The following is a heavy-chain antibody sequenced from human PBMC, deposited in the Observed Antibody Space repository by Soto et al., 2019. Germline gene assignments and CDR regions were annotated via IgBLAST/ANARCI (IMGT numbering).Heavy chain of an antibody. CDR1: GFTFSSYG. J-gene: IGHJ4*02. CDR3: AKEATYYYDSSGYYSYYFDY. CDR2: ISYDGSNK. V-gene: IGHV3-30*18. D-gene: IGHD3-22*01. Sequence: VQLVESGGGVVQPGRSLRLSCAASGFTFSSYGMHWVRQAPGKGLEWVAVISYDGSNKYYADSVKGRFTISRDNSKNTLYLQMNSLRAEDTAVYYCAKEATYYYDSSGYYSYYFDYWGQGTLVTVSS.